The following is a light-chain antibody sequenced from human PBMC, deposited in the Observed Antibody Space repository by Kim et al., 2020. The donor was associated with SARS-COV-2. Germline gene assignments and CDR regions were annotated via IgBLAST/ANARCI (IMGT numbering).Light chain of an antibody. CDR1: QDINNY. CDR3: QQYYTYPFT. Sequence: AIRMTQSPSSLSASTGDRVTITCRASQDINNYLAWYQQKPGKAPKLLMYVASTLQSGVPSRFSGSGSGTDFSLTISCLRSEDFATYFCQQYYTYPFTFCQGTRPEIK. CDR2: VAS. V-gene: IGKV1-8*01. J-gene: IGKJ5*01.